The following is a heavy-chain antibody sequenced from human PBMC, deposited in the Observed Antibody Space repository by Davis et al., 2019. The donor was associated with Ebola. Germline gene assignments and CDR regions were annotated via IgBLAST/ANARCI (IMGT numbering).Heavy chain of an antibody. Sequence: PGGSLRLSCAASGFTFSTYGMHWVRQAPGKGLEYVSAISSNGGSTYYADSVKGRFTISRDNSKNTLYLQMSSLRAEDTAVYYCVKGVVVVTAYMSHWGQGTLVTVSS. J-gene: IGHJ1*01. CDR3: VKGVVVVTAYMSH. D-gene: IGHD2-21*02. V-gene: IGHV3-64D*08. CDR2: ISSNGGST. CDR1: GFTFSTYG.